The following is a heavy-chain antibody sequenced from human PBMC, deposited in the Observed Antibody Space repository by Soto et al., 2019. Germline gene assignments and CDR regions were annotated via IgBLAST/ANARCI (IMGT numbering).Heavy chain of an antibody. J-gene: IGHJ6*02. CDR1: GGTFSNYA. D-gene: IGHD6-19*01. CDR3: ARVEAVAGLYNYHGLDV. CDR2: IVPIFGTT. Sequence: QVQLVQSGAEVKKPGSSVKVSCKVSGGTFSNYAIDWVRLAPGHGLEWMGGIVPIFGTTYYTQKFQGRATIIADDSTTTAYLEMSSLRSEDTAIYYCARVEAVAGLYNYHGLDVWGQGTEVTFSS. V-gene: IGHV1-69*12.